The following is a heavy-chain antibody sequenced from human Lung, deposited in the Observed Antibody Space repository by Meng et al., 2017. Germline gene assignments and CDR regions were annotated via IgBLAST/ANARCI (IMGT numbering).Heavy chain of an antibody. V-gene: IGHV4-34*01. J-gene: IGHJ4*02. CDR1: GGSFSDYY. CDR2: INHSGST. Sequence: QWELQRWGSGLVKPSGTPSILCVVSGGSFSDYYWSWIRQPPGKGLEWIGEINHSGSTNYNPSLECRATISVETTKNNLSLKLSSGTAADSAVYYCARGPTTMAHDFDYWGQGTLVTVSS. CDR3: ARGPTTMAHDFDY. D-gene: IGHD4-11*01.